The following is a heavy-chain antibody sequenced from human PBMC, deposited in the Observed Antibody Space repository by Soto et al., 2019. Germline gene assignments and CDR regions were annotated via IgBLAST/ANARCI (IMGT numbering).Heavy chain of an antibody. CDR3: AREVAWYAFDI. D-gene: IGHD6-13*01. Sequence: SETLSLTCTVSGGSISSYYWSWIRQPPGKGLERIGYIYYSGSTNYNPSLKSRVTISVDTSKNQFSLKLSSVTAADTAVYYCAREVAWYAFDIWGQGTMVTVSS. CDR2: IYYSGST. V-gene: IGHV4-59*01. CDR1: GGSISSYY. J-gene: IGHJ3*02.